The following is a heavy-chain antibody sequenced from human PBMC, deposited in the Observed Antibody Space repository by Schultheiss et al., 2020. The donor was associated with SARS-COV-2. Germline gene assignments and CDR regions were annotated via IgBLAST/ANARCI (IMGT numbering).Heavy chain of an antibody. J-gene: IGHJ6*02. CDR1: GFSFSTFP. CDR3: ARGYCSSTSCYNFYYYGMDV. CDR2: ISSSSSYI. Sequence: GGSLRLSCEASGFSFSTFPMSWVRQAPGKGLEWVSSISSSSSYIYYADSVKGRFTISRDNAKNSLYLQMNSLRAEDTAVYYCARGYCSSTSCYNFYYYGMDVWGQGTTVTVSS. D-gene: IGHD2-2*01. V-gene: IGHV3-21*01.